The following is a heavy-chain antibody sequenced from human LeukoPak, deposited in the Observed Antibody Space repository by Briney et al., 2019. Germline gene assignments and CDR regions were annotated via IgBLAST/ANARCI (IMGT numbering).Heavy chain of an antibody. CDR2: IKPDGSEK. Sequence: GGSLRLSCAASGFTFSSYWMSWVRQAPGKGLEWVANIKPDGSEKYSVDSVKGRFTISRDNVQTSLYLQMNSLSAEDTAVYYCARGGGVTSLTANFDYWSQGTLVTVSS. CDR1: GFTFSSYW. J-gene: IGHJ4*02. CDR3: ARGGGVTSLTANFDY. D-gene: IGHD2-21*02. V-gene: IGHV3-7*03.